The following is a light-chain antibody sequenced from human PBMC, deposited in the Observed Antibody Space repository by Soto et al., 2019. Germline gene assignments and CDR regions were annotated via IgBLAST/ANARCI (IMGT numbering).Light chain of an antibody. CDR1: QDVSNW. CDR3: QQAYIFPLT. CDR2: VGS. Sequence: DIQMTQSPSSVSASVGDRVTITCRASQDVSNWLAWYQQKPGKAPELLLDVGSSLQSGVTSKFSASGSGTDFTLTIINLQPEDFATYYCQQAYIFPLTFGGGTKVEI. V-gene: IGKV1-12*01. J-gene: IGKJ4*01.